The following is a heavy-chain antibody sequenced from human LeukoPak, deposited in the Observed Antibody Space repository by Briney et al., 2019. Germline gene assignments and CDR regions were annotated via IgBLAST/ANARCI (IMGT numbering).Heavy chain of an antibody. Sequence: PGGSLRLSCAASGFTFSSYWMHWVRQAPGKGLVWVSRINPDGSWASYADFVKGRFTISRDNAKNTLYLQMNSQRVEDTAVYYCARASSGSHGDYWGQGTLVTVSS. CDR1: GFTFSSYW. D-gene: IGHD1-26*01. J-gene: IGHJ4*02. V-gene: IGHV3-74*01. CDR3: ARASSGSHGDY. CDR2: INPDGSWA.